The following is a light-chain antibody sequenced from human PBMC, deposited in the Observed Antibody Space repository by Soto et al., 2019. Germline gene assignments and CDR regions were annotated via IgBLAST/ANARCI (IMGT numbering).Light chain of an antibody. Sequence: DIQMTQSPSTLTASVGDRVTITCRASQSISTWLAWYQQKPGKAPSLLIYGASSLTSGVPSRFSGSGSGTEFSLTISSLQPDDFATYYCQQYRSYSFGQGTKVEI. V-gene: IGKV1-5*01. J-gene: IGKJ1*01. CDR3: QQYRSYS. CDR1: QSISTW. CDR2: GAS.